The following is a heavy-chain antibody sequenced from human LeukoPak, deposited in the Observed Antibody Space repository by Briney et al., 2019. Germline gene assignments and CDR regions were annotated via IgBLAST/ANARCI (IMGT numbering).Heavy chain of an antibody. Sequence: SETLSLTCSVSGGSISTGSYYWNWIRQPAGKGLEWIGRIHTSGSTDYNPSLKSRITISVDTSKNQFSLKLTSVTAADTAVYYCAGPESGAFDIWGQGTMVTVSS. CDR1: GGSISTGSYY. CDR3: AGPESGAFDI. J-gene: IGHJ3*02. V-gene: IGHV4-61*02. CDR2: IHTSGST.